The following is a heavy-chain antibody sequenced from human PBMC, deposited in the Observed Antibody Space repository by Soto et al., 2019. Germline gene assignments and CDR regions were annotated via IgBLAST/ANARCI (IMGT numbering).Heavy chain of an antibody. D-gene: IGHD2-15*01. Sequence: QVQLVESGGGVVQPGRSLRLSCAASGFTFSSYGMHWVRQAPGKGLEWVAVIWYDGSNKYYADSVKGRFTISRDNSNHTLYLQMNSLRAEDTAVYYCARDSVGGAFDIWGQGTMVTVSS. CDR2: IWYDGSNK. CDR1: GFTFSSYG. V-gene: IGHV3-33*01. J-gene: IGHJ3*02. CDR3: ARDSVGGAFDI.